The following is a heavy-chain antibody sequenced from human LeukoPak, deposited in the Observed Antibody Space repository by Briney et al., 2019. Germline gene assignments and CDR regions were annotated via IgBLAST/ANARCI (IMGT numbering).Heavy chain of an antibody. CDR1: GFTLSSYW. J-gene: IGHJ6*04. Sequence: GGSLRLSCAASGFTLSSYWMYWVRQAPGKGLEWVSSVSTSSTYIYYADSVKGRFTISRDNAKNSLYLQMNSLRAEDTAVYYCARGFYYGLDVWGKGTTVTVSS. V-gene: IGHV3-21*01. CDR2: VSTSSTYI. CDR3: ARGFYYGLDV.